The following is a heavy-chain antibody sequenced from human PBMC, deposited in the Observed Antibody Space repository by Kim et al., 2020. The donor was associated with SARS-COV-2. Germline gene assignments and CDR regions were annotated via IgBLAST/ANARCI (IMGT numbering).Heavy chain of an antibody. CDR1: GFTFSSYG. D-gene: IGHD3-10*01. Sequence: GGSLRLSCAASGFTFSSYGMHWVRQAPGKGLEWVAVISYDGSNKYYADSVKGRFTISRDNSKNTLYLQMNSLRAEDTAVYYCAKDMHYYGSGTRKADYY. CDR2: ISYDGSNK. V-gene: IGHV3-30*18. CDR3: AKDMHYYGSGTRKADYY. J-gene: IGHJ6*01.